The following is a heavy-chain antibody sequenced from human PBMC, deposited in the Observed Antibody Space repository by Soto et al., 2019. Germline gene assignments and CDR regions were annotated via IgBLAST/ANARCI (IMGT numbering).Heavy chain of an antibody. V-gene: IGHV1-69*01. D-gene: IGHD3-9*01. CDR1: GGTFSSYA. CDR2: IIPIFGTA. Sequence: QVQLVQSGAEVKKPGSSVKVSCKASGGTFSSYAISWVRQAPGQGLEWMGGIIPIFGTANYAQKFQGRVTITADESTSTAYMELSSVRSEDTALYYCARVGFLRPPVTGWFDPWGQGTLVTVSS. J-gene: IGHJ5*02. CDR3: ARVGFLRPPVTGWFDP.